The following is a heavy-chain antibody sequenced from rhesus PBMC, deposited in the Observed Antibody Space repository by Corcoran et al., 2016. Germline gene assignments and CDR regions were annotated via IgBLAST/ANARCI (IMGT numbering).Heavy chain of an antibody. V-gene: IGHV3-10*01. Sequence: EVQLVESGGGLVQPGGSLRLSCAASGFTFSDDYMEWVRQAPGKGLEWVGQINPNGVTTCLMYSVKGRFTISRDNAKNTLYLQINSLKIEDTAVYYCTTVDYWGQGVLVTVSS. CDR1: GFTFSDDY. CDR2: INPNGVTT. J-gene: IGHJ4*01. CDR3: TTVDY.